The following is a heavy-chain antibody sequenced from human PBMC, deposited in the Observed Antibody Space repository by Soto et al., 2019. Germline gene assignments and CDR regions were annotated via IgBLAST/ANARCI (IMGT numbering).Heavy chain of an antibody. CDR3: ARDHRYYDFSSGYSNYYYYGMDV. CDR1: GFTFSSYA. D-gene: IGHD3-3*01. J-gene: IGHJ6*02. Sequence: GVSLRLSCAASGFTFSSYAMQWVRQAPGKGLERVTVISYDGSNKYYADSVKGRFTISRDNSKNTLYLQMNSLRAEDTAVYYCARDHRYYDFSSGYSNYYYYGMDVWRQGTTVTVSS. V-gene: IGHV3-30-3*01. CDR2: ISYDGSNK.